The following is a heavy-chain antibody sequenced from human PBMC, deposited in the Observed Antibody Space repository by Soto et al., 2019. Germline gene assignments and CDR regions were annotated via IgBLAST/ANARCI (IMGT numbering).Heavy chain of an antibody. V-gene: IGHV3-30*18. Sequence: QAHLVESGGGVVQPGRSLRLSCVASGFIFNSYGMNWVRRTPGKGLEWVALISPDGNNAFYIDSVKGRFTISRDNSKNTVYLQMNRLRAEDTAVYYCAKDLGSSVYHYYYFGMDVWGQGTTATVSS. J-gene: IGHJ6*02. CDR1: GFIFNSYG. D-gene: IGHD6-6*01. CDR2: ISPDGNNA. CDR3: AKDLGSSVYHYYYFGMDV.